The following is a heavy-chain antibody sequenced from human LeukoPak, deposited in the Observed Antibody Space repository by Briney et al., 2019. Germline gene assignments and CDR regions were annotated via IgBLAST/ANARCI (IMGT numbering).Heavy chain of an antibody. CDR1: GGSISRTNW. J-gene: IGHJ4*02. Sequence: WESLSLTCDVSGGSISRTNWWSWVRQSPGQGLEWIGEISLSGHTNYNPSLQSRVTMSLDESKNQVSLDLASVTDADTAVYYCSRESGAFSPFGYWGQGTLVTVHS. D-gene: IGHD1-26*01. CDR2: ISLSGHT. CDR3: SRESGAFSPFGY. V-gene: IGHV4-4*02.